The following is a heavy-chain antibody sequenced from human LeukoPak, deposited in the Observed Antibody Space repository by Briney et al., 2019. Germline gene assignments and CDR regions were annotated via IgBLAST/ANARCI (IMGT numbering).Heavy chain of an antibody. CDR2: ITWNSGNI. Sequence: PGGSLRLSCTTSGFTFDDYGMHWVRQAPGKGLEWVSGITWNSGNIAYADSVKGRFIISRDNARNSLYLQMNSLRPEDTALYYCVKAMINYYFGMDVWGQGTPVTVSS. J-gene: IGHJ6*02. D-gene: IGHD3-16*01. CDR1: GFTFDDYG. CDR3: VKAMINYYFGMDV. V-gene: IGHV3-9*01.